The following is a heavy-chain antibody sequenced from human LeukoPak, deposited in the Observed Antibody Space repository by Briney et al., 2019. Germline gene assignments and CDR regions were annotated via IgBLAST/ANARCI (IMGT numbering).Heavy chain of an antibody. CDR3: AKAGGATYYYYYHMDV. J-gene: IGHJ6*03. D-gene: IGHD1-26*01. CDR1: RFTFINYA. Sequence: SGGSLRLSCAASRFTFINYAMSWVRQAPGKGLEWVSAISGSGSRTYYAGSVKGRFTISRDNSNNTLYLQMNSLRVEDTAVYYCAKAGGATYYYYYHMDVWGKGTTVTVSS. V-gene: IGHV3-23*01. CDR2: ISGSGSRT.